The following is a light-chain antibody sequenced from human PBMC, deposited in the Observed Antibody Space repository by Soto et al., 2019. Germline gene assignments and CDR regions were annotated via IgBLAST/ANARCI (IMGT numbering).Light chain of an antibody. J-gene: IGKJ4*01. V-gene: IGKV1-5*03. CDR2: KAS. CDR3: QQYNSYSPLT. Sequence: EIQITQSPSTWSASVGDRVTITCRASQSISSWLAWYQQKPGKAPKLLIYKASGIESGVPARFSGSGSGTDLTLTISSLQPDDFAAYYCQQYNSYSPLTFGGGTKVDIK. CDR1: QSISSW.